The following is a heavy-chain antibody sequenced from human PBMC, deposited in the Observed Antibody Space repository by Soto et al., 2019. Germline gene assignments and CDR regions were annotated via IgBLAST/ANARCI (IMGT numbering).Heavy chain of an antibody. CDR2: ISYGGST. J-gene: IGHJ4*02. CDR1: GGSINSSGYC. Sequence: QVQLQESGPGLVKPSQTLSLTCTVSGGSINSSGYCWRWIRQHPGKGLDWIGCISYGGSTSYNPSLKSRVTISVDTSKNQFSLKLTSVTAADTAVYYCSRGILVWGQGALITVSS. V-gene: IGHV4-31*03. D-gene: IGHD5-18*01. CDR3: SRGILV.